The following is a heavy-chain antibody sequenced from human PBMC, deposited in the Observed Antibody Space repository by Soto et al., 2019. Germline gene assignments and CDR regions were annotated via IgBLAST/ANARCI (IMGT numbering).Heavy chain of an antibody. V-gene: IGHV3-23*01. CDR3: AKDRLAGNFDY. J-gene: IGHJ4*02. CDR1: GFTFNNYA. Sequence: PGGSLRLSCAASGFTFNNYAMNWVRQAPGKGLEWVATISATGGSTYYADSVKGRFTISRDNSKNTLYLQMNGLRVEDTAVYYCAKDRLAGNFDYWGQGTQLTVSS. CDR2: ISATGGST.